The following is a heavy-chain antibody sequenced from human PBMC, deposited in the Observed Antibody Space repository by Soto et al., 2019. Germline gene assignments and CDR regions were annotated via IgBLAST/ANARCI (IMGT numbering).Heavy chain of an antibody. Sequence: QVQLQQWGAGLLKPSETLSLTCAVYGGSFSGYYWSWIRQPPGKGLEWIGEINHSVTTNYNPSLKSRVTVSVDTSKNQFSLKLTSVTAADTAVYYCARGLLMVRGPGAFDIWGQGTMVTVSS. J-gene: IGHJ3*02. D-gene: IGHD3-10*01. CDR3: ARGLLMVRGPGAFDI. V-gene: IGHV4-34*01. CDR1: GGSFSGYY. CDR2: INHSVTT.